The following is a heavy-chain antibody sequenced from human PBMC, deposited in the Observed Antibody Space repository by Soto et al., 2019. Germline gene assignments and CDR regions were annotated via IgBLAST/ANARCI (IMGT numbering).Heavy chain of an antibody. CDR2: INPNSGGT. Sequence: ASVKVSCKASGYTFTGYYMHWVRQAPGQGLEWMGWINPNSGGTNYAQKFQGWVTMTRDTSISTAYMELSRLRSVDTAVYYCARDGREGVYDYVWGSYRPSCFFDYWGQG. CDR3: ARDGREGVYDYVWGSYRPSCFFDY. CDR1: GYTFTGYY. D-gene: IGHD3-16*02. J-gene: IGHJ4*02. V-gene: IGHV1-2*04.